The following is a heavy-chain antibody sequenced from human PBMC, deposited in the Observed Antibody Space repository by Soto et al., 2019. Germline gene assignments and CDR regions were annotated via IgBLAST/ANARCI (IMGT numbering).Heavy chain of an antibody. CDR3: ARAGKYYYYMDV. CDR2: INPSGGST. CDR1: GFTFSSYG. Sequence: PGGSLRLSCAASGFTFSSYGTHWVRQAPGQGLEWMGIINPSGGSTSYAQKFQGRVTMTRDTSTSTVYMELSSLRSEDTAVYYCARAGKYYYYMDVWGKGTTVTVSS. J-gene: IGHJ6*03. V-gene: IGHV1-46*03.